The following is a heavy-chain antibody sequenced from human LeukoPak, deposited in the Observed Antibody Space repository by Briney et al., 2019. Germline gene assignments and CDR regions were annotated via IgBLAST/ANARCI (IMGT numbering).Heavy chain of an antibody. CDR1: GYSISSGYY. V-gene: IGHV4-38-2*02. CDR2: IYHSGST. D-gene: IGHD3-10*01. Sequence: SETLSLTCTVSGYSISSGYYWGWIRQPPGKGLEWIGSIYHSGSTYYNPSLKSRVTISVDTSKNQFSLKLSSVTAADTAVYYCARAPPRGGYYRGYFDYWGQGTLVTVSS. CDR3: ARAPPRGGYYRGYFDY. J-gene: IGHJ4*02.